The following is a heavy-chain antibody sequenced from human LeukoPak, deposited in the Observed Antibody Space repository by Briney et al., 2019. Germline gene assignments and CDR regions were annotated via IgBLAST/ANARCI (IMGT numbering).Heavy chain of an antibody. Sequence: GGSLRLSCVASAFTLSDHYMDWVRQAPGKGLEWVGRTRNKANGYTTEYAASVRGRFTISRDESKNSLYLQMNSLKTEDTAVYFCHRVISGEYFDLWGRGTLVTVSS. CDR2: TRNKANGYTT. V-gene: IGHV3-72*01. CDR3: HRVISGEYFDL. J-gene: IGHJ2*01. CDR1: AFTLSDHY.